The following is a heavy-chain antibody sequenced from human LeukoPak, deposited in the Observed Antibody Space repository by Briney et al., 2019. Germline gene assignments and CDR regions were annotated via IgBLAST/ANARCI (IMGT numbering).Heavy chain of an antibody. CDR1: GGSINSYY. CDR2: IYYSGST. Sequence: SETLSLTCTVSGGSINSYYWSWIRQPPGKGLEWIGYIYYSGSTNYNPSLKSRVTISVDTSKNQFSLNLSSVTAADTAVYYCARHVPVHYPSFDYWGQGTLVTVSS. CDR3: ARHVPVHYPSFDY. V-gene: IGHV4-59*08. D-gene: IGHD3-10*01. J-gene: IGHJ4*02.